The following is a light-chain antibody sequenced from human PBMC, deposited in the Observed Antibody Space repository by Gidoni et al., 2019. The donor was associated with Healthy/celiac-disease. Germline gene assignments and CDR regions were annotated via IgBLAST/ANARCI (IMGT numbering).Light chain of an antibody. Sequence: VLTQSPATLALSPGESATISCRASQSVNCYLAWYQQQPGQAPRLLIDDATIKATGIPALCSGSGSATVFTPTSSSQEPEDVAVYYCQHRSNRLTFGGGTKVEIK. J-gene: IGKJ4*01. CDR2: DAT. CDR3: QHRSNRLT. CDR1: QSVNCY. V-gene: IGKV3-11*01.